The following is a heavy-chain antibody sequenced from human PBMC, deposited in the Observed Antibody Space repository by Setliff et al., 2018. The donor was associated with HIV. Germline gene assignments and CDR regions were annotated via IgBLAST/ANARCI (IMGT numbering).Heavy chain of an antibody. CDR2: IYYSGST. J-gene: IGHJ4*02. Sequence: KTSETLSLTCTVFGGSISSHYWSWIRQPPGKGLEWIGSIYYSGSTNYKPSLKSRVTISVDTSKNQFSLKLRSVTAADTAVYFCARDPSGWYRGNYFDYWGQGTLVTVSS. V-gene: IGHV4-59*11. D-gene: IGHD6-19*01. CDR1: GGSISSHY. CDR3: ARDPSGWYRGNYFDY.